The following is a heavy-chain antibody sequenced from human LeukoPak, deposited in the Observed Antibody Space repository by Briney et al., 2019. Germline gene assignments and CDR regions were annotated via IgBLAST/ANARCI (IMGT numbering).Heavy chain of an antibody. Sequence: GGSLRLSCAASRLTFSSYSMNWVRQAPGKGLEWLSYISGSGGTIYSADSVKGPFTISRDNAKNSQYLQMNSLRAEDTAVYHCARESLGYCSGLTCYYFYMDSWGKATTVTVSS. V-gene: IGHV3-48*04. J-gene: IGHJ6*03. CDR3: ARESLGYCSGLTCYYFYMDS. D-gene: IGHD2-15*01. CDR1: RLTFSSYS. CDR2: ISGSGGTI.